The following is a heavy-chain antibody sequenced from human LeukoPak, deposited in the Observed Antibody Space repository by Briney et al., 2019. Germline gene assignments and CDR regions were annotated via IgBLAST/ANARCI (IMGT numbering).Heavy chain of an antibody. V-gene: IGHV4-34*01. CDR3: ARIVVVPAAMQGYYYDYGMDV. CDR2: INHSGST. CDR1: GGSFSGYY. D-gene: IGHD2-2*01. J-gene: IGHJ6*04. Sequence: SETLSLTCAIYGGSFSGYYWSWIRQSPGKGLEWIGEINHSGSTNYNPSLKSRVTISVDTSKNQFSLKLSSVTAADTAVYYCARIVVVPAAMQGYYYDYGMDVWGKGTTITVSS.